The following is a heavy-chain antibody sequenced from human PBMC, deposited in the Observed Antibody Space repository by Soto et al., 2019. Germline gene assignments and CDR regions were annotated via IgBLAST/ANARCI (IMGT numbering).Heavy chain of an antibody. V-gene: IGHV4-4*02. CDR3: VRSVPAATWAYNGMDV. CDR2: IYHSGTF. J-gene: IGHJ6*02. Sequence: SETLSLTCAVSGGSVESSSCWSWVRQAPGKGLEWIGEIYHSGTFNYNPSLASRVSVSVDKSTNQFSLNLNSVTAADTAVYYCVRSVPAATWAYNGMDVWGQGTTVTVSS. CDR1: GGSVESSSC. D-gene: IGHD2-15*01.